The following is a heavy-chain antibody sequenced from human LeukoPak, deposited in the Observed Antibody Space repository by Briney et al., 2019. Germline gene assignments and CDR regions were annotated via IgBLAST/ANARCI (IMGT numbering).Heavy chain of an antibody. CDR3: ARGFGFGEFSYYYGLDV. V-gene: IGHV4-39*07. D-gene: IGHD3-10*01. J-gene: IGHJ6*02. CDR2: FHYSVST. CDR1: GGYISSRGYS. Sequence: SQTLSLTCSVSGGYISSRGYSWGWIRHSPGKGLGWIGNFHYSVSTYYNPSLKSRVTISVDTSKNQFSLKLSSVTAADTAVYYCARGFGFGEFSYYYGLDVWGQGTTVTVSS.